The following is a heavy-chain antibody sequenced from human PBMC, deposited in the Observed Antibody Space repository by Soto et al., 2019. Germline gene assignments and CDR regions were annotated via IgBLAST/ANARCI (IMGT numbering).Heavy chain of an antibody. V-gene: IGHV3-30*04. CDR3: ARGALWNYGVIDY. J-gene: IGHJ4*02. Sequence: GGSLRFSFAASGFTFTNYAIHWVRQAPCKGLEWVAMIAYDGRNKYYADSVKGRFPISRDNSKNTLYLQMNSLGADDSAVYYCARGALWNYGVIDYWGQGALVTVSS. D-gene: IGHD1-7*01. CDR2: IAYDGRNK. CDR1: GFTFTNYA.